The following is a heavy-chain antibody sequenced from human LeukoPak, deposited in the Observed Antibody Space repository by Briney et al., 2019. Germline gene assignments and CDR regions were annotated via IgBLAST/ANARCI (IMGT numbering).Heavy chain of an antibody. V-gene: IGHV4-59*01. CDR3: ARGDVYINWFDP. D-gene: IGHD5-24*01. CDR2: IYYSGST. J-gene: IGHJ5*02. CDR1: GGPLRSNY. Sequence: PSETLSLTCTVSGGPLRSNYWSWIRHPPGKGLEWIGYIYYSGSTNYDPSLKSRVTISVDTSKNQFSLKLSSVTAADTAVYYCARGDVYINWFDPWGQGTLVTVSS.